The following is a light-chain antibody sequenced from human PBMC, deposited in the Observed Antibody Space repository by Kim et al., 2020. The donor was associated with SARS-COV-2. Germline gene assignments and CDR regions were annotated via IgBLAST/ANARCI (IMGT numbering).Light chain of an antibody. CDR3: SSYTSSSTNWV. J-gene: IGLJ3*02. CDR1: SSDVGGYNY. V-gene: IGLV2-14*03. CDR2: DVS. Sequence: QSALTQPASVSGSPGPSITISCTGTSSDVGGYNYVSWYQQHPGKAPKLMIYDVSNRPSGVSNRFSGSKSGNTASLTISGLQAEDEADYYCSSYTSSSTNWVFGGGTQLTVL.